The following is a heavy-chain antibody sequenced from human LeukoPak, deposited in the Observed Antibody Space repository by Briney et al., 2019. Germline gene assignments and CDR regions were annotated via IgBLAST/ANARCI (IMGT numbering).Heavy chain of an antibody. CDR2: IYYSGSS. Sequence: PSETLSLTCTVSGGSIGGNIYYWGWLRQPPGRGLEWIGNIYYSGSSYYNPSLKSRVTVSVDTSKNQFSLKLNSVTAADTAVYYCASVHYHYGMDVWGQGTTVTVSS. J-gene: IGHJ6*02. V-gene: IGHV4-39*01. CDR1: GGSIGGNIYY. CDR3: ASVHYHYGMDV.